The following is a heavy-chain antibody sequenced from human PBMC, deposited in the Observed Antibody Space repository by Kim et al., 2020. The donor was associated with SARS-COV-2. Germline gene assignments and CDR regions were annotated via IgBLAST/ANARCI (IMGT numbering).Heavy chain of an antibody. CDR3: AGPENSGRGGSFDY. V-gene: IGHV4-39*01. CDR1: GGSMSNNPYY. D-gene: IGHD5-12*01. Sequence: SETLSLTCTVSGGSMSNNPYYWGWIRQPPGKGLEWIGNIYNGVSTYYNPSFTSRVTISSDISKNQLSLRLTSVTAADTAVYYCAGPENSGRGGSFDYWGQGTLVIVSS. J-gene: IGHJ4*02. CDR2: IYNGVST.